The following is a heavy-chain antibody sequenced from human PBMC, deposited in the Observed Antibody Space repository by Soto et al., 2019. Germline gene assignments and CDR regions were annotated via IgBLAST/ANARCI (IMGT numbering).Heavy chain of an antibody. CDR3: ASSLGSMIVVPRD. D-gene: IGHD3-22*01. J-gene: IGHJ4*02. V-gene: IGHV4-39*01. CDR1: GGSISSSSYY. CDR2: IYYSVST. Sequence: QLQLQESGPGLVKPSEPLSLTCTISGGSISSSSYYWGWIRQPPGKGLEWIGSIYYSVSTYYNPSLKRRVTLCVDTAKNQHSLKLRSVTAADTAVYYCASSLGSMIVVPRDGGQGNLVTVSS.